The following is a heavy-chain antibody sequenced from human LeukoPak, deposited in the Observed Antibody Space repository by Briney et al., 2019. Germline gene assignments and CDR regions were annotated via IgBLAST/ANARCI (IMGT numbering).Heavy chain of an antibody. V-gene: IGHV3-48*04. Sequence: PGGSLRLSCAPSGFTFSSYSMNWVRQAPGKGLEWVSYISSSSSTIYYADSVKGRFTISRDNAKNSLYLQMNSLRAEDTAVYYCARDRGDGYNSEYSDYWGQGTLVTVSS. CDR2: ISSSSSTI. CDR3: ARDRGDGYNSEYSDY. D-gene: IGHD5-24*01. J-gene: IGHJ4*02. CDR1: GFTFSSYS.